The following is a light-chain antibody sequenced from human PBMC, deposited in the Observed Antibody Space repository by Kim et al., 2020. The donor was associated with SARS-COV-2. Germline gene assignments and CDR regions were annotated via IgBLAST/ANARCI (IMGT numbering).Light chain of an antibody. CDR3: QQYDNWPLT. J-gene: IGKJ4*01. V-gene: IGKV3-15*01. CDR2: GAA. CDR1: QSVSSN. Sequence: VSPGERATLSCRASQSVSSNLAWYQQNPGQTPRLLIFGAATRATGIPVRFSGSGSGTEFTLTISSLQSEDFVVYYCQQYDNWPLTFGGGTKVDIK.